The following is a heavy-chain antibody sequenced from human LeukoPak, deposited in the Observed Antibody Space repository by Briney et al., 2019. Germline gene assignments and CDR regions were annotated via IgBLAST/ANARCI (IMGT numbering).Heavy chain of an antibody. V-gene: IGHV4-39*01. D-gene: IGHD6-13*01. CDR2: IYYSGST. CDR3: ARRAGGSSSWFTTYYFGY. CDR1: SGSISSSSYY. J-gene: IGHJ4*02. Sequence: SETLSLTCTVSSGSISSSSYYWGWIRQPPGKGLEWIGSIYYSGSTYYNPSLKSRVTISVDTSKNQFSLKLSSVTAADTAVYYCARRAGGSSSWFTTYYFGYWGQGTLVTVSS.